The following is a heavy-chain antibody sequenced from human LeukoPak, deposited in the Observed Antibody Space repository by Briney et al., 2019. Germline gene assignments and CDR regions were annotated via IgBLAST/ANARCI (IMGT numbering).Heavy chain of an antibody. CDR1: GYTFTSYA. CDR3: ARDQTSSSWYDY. J-gene: IGHJ4*02. V-gene: IGHV1-3*01. CDR2: INAGNGNT. D-gene: IGHD6-13*01. Sequence: ASVKVSCKASGYTFTSYAMHWVRQAPGQRLEWMGWINAGNGNTKYSQKFQGRVTITRDTSASTAYMELSSLRAEDTALYYCARDQTSSSWYDYWGQGTLVTVSS.